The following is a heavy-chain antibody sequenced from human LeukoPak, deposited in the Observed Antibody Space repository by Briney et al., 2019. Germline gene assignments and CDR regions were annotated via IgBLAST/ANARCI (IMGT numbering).Heavy chain of an antibody. D-gene: IGHD1-7*01. J-gene: IGHJ4*02. CDR3: TKGDRNSFDY. V-gene: IGHV3-23*01. CDR2: INSGGTT. Sequence: GGSLRLSCAASGFTFSRFWMHWVRQAPGKGLEWVSTINSGGTTYYADSVKGRFTISRDFSKNTLYLQMNSLRAEDTAVYYCTKGDRNSFDYWGQGSLVTVSS. CDR1: GFTFSRFW.